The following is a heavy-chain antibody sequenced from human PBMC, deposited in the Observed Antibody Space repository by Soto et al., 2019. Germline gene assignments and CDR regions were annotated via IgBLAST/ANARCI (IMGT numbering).Heavy chain of an antibody. Sequence: EVQLLESGGGLVQPGGSLRLSCAASGFTFNNYAMSWVRQAPGKGLQWVSIVSTDGRDTFYSDSVKGRFTISRDNSMNTLYLQMNGLRAEDTAIYYCAKGVGVALPTTRTFDIWGQGTMVTVSS. D-gene: IGHD1-1*01. J-gene: IGHJ3*02. CDR2: VSTDGRDT. CDR3: AKGVGVALPTTRTFDI. V-gene: IGHV3-23*01. CDR1: GFTFNNYA.